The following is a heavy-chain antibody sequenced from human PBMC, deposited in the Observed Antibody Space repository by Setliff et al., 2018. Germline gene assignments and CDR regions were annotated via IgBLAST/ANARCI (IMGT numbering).Heavy chain of an antibody. J-gene: IGHJ5*02. V-gene: IGHV3-30*04. CDR2: ISYDGSNK. CDR1: GFTFSSYA. D-gene: IGHD2-15*01. CDR3: ARDLDGGNGHDL. Sequence: PGGSLRLSCAASGFTFSSYAMHWVRQAPGKGLEWVAVISYDGSNKYYADSVRGRFTISRDNSKNTLYLQMNSLRAEDTAVYYCARDLDGGNGHDLWGRGTLVTVSS.